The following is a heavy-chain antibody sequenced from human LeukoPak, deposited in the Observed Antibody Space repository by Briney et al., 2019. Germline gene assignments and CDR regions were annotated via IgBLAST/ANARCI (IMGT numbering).Heavy chain of an antibody. J-gene: IGHJ3*02. CDR2: ISGSGGST. V-gene: IGHV3-23*01. D-gene: IGHD3-10*01. CDR1: GFTFSSYG. Sequence: GGSLRLSCAASGFTFSSYGMTWVRQAPGKGLEWVSAISGSGGSTYYADSVKGRFTISRDNSKNTLYLQMNSLRAEDTAVYYCSKFGLAGSGRYHDAFDIWGQGTMVTVSS. CDR3: SKFGLAGSGRYHDAFDI.